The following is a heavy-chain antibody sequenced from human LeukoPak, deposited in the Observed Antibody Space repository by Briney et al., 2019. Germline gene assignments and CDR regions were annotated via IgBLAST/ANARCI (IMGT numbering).Heavy chain of an antibody. Sequence: SETLSLTCTVSGGSISSYYWSWIRQPPGKGREWIGYIYYSGSTNYDPSLKSRVTISVDTSKNRFSLKLSSVTAADTAVYYCARAGGGNLPAFDIWGQGTMVTVSS. D-gene: IGHD1-26*01. V-gene: IGHV4-59*01. J-gene: IGHJ3*02. CDR3: ARAGGGNLPAFDI. CDR1: GGSISSYY. CDR2: IYYSGST.